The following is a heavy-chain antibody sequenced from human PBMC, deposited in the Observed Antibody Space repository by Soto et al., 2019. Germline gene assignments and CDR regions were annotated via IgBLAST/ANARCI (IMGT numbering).Heavy chain of an antibody. CDR1: GGSISSSSYY. CDR2: MYYSGTT. CDR3: ARLYYYDSSGYLGDY. D-gene: IGHD3-22*01. V-gene: IGHV4-39*01. J-gene: IGHJ4*02. Sequence: SETLSLTCTVSGGSISSSSYYWGWIRQPPGKGLEWIASMYYSGTTYYKPSLKSRVTISVDTSKNQFSLKLRSVTAADTAVYYCARLYYYDSSGYLGDYWGQGTLVT.